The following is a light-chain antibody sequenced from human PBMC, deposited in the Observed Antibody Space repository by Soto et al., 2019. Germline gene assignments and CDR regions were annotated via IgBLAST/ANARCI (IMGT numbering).Light chain of an antibody. V-gene: IGLV2-18*02. Sequence: QSALTQPPSVSGSPGQSVAISCTGTSSDVGSYNRVAWYQQPPGTAPKLMIYEVSNRPSGVPDRFSGSKSGNTASLTISGLQAEDDADYYCSSFTSSSTYVFGYGTKVNVL. CDR1: SSDVGSYNR. CDR2: EVS. CDR3: SSFTSSSTYV. J-gene: IGLJ1*01.